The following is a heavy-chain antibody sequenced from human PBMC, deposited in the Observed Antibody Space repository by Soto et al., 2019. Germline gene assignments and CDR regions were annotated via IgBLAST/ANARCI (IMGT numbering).Heavy chain of an antibody. J-gene: IGHJ4*02. Sequence: SETLSLTCTVSGGSISSPNFYWSWIRQHPGKGLEWIGHIYYNGTTYYNPTLKSRVSISVDTSKNQFSLKLSSVTAADTAVYYCSRQEYITTWYLNYWGQGTLVTVSS. CDR1: GGSISSPNFY. CDR3: SRQEYITTWYLNY. D-gene: IGHD6-13*01. V-gene: IGHV4-31*03. CDR2: IYYNGTT.